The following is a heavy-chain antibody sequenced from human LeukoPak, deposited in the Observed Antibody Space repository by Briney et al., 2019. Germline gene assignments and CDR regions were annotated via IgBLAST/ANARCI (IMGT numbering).Heavy chain of an antibody. Sequence: GRSLRLSCAPSGFTFADYTMHCVRQAPGKGLEWVSRISLAGGSTYYADSVKVRFTISRDNSKYSLYLQMNSLRAEDTALYYCAKEAAADSDLDYWGQGTLVTVSS. V-gene: IGHV3-43*01. CDR2: ISLAGGST. D-gene: IGHD6-13*01. CDR3: AKEAAADSDLDY. CDR1: GFTFADYT. J-gene: IGHJ4*02.